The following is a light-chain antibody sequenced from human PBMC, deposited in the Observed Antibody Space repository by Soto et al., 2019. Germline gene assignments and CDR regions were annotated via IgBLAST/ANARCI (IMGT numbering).Light chain of an antibody. V-gene: IGLV2-11*01. J-gene: IGLJ1*01. Sequence: QSALTQARSVSGSPGQSVTISCTGTSSDVGAYNYVSWYQQYPGKAPKLTLSDVNQRLSGVPDRFSGSKAGNTASLTISGLQAEDEADYYCCSFAGNYLYVFGTGTKITVL. CDR2: DVN. CDR3: CSFAGNYLYV. CDR1: SSDVGAYNY.